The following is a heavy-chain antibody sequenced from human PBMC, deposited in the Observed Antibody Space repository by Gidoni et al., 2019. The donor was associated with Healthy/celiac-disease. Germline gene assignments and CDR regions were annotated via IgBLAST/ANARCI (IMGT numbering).Heavy chain of an antibody. J-gene: IGHJ4*02. CDR3: ARKRWKWDGSSGPFDY. Sequence: QAQLQQWGAGLLKPSETLSLTCAVYGGSVSGYYWSWIRQPPGKGLEWIGEINHRGSTNYNPSLKSRVTISVDTSKNQFSLKLSSVTAADTAVYYCARKRWKWDGSSGPFDYWGQGTLVTVSS. CDR1: GGSVSGYY. D-gene: IGHD6-6*01. CDR2: INHRGST. V-gene: IGHV4-34*01.